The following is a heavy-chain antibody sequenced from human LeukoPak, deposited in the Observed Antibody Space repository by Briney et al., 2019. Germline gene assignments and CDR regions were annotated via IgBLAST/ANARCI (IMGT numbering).Heavy chain of an antibody. J-gene: IGHJ4*02. Sequence: SETLSLTCTVSGGSISSYYWSWIRQPPGKVLEWIGYMYFSGSTNYNPSLKSRVTFSADTTKNQFSLKLSSVTAADTAVYYCARAGSGYSFDYWGQGTLVTVSS. CDR1: GGSISSYY. CDR2: MYFSGST. CDR3: ARAGSGYSFDY. D-gene: IGHD3-3*01. V-gene: IGHV4-59*01.